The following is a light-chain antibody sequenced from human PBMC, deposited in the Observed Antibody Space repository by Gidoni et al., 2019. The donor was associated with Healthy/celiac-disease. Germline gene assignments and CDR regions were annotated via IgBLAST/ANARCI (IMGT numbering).Light chain of an antibody. CDR1: QDISNY. CDR3: QQYDNLPRGFT. CDR2: DAS. J-gene: IGKJ3*01. V-gene: IGKV1-33*01. Sequence: DIQMTQSPSSLSASVGDRVTITCQASQDISNYLNWYQQKPGKAPKLLIYDASNLETRVPSRFSGSGSGTDFTFTISSLQPEDIATYYCQQYDNLPRGFTFGPGTKVDIK.